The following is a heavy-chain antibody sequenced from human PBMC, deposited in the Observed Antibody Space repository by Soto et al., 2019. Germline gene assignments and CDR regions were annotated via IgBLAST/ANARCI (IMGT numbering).Heavy chain of an antibody. D-gene: IGHD2-2*01. V-gene: IGHV1-69*13. CDR1: GGTFSSYA. Sequence: ASVKVSCKASGGTFSSYAISWVRQAPGQGLEWMGGIIPIFGTANYAQKFQGRVTITADESTSTAYMELSSLRSEDTAVYYCARGFCISTSCSPYYNGMDVWGQGTTVTVSS. CDR3: ARGFCISTSCSPYYNGMDV. CDR2: IIPIFGTA. J-gene: IGHJ6*02.